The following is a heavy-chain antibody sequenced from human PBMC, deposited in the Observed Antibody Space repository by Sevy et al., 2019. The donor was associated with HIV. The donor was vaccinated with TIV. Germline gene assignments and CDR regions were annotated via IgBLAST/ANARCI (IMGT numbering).Heavy chain of an antibody. D-gene: IGHD6-19*01. CDR1: GFTFSSYW. CDR3: ASRRQCDALDI. V-gene: IGHV3-74*01. J-gene: IGHJ3*02. CDR2: INSDGSST. Sequence: GGSLRLSCAASGFTFSSYWMHWVRQAPGKGLVWVSRINSDGSSTIYADSVKGRFTISRDNAKNTLYLQMNSLRAEDTAVYYCASRRQCDALDIWGQGTMVTVSS.